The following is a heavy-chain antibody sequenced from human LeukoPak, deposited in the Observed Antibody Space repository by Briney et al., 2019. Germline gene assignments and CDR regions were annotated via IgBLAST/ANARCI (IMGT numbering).Heavy chain of an antibody. CDR2: ISGSGGST. J-gene: IGHJ4*02. CDR1: GFTFSYYA. CDR3: AKVGASYSNTLYYFDY. V-gene: IGHV3-23*01. D-gene: IGHD4-11*01. Sequence: TGGSLRLSCAASGFTFSYYAMSWVRQAPGKGLEWVSAISGSGGSTYYADSVKGRFTISRDNSKNTLYLQMNSLRAEDTAVYYCAKVGASYSNTLYYFDYWGQGTLVTVSS.